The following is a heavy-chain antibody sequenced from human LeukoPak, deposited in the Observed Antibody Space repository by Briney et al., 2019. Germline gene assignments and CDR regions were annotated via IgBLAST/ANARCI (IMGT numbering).Heavy chain of an antibody. J-gene: IGHJ4*02. D-gene: IGHD4-11*01. CDR1: GYTFTSYG. V-gene: IGHV1-18*01. CDR2: ISAYNGNT. Sequence: ASVKVSCKASGYTFTSYGISWVRHAPGQGLEWMGWISAYNGNTNYAQKLQGRVTMTTDTSTSTAYMELRRLRSDDTAVYYCAREKATTAAGDYWGQGTLVTVSS. CDR3: AREKATTAAGDY.